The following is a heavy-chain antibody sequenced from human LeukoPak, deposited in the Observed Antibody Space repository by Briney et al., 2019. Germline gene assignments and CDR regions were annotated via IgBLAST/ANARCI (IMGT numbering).Heavy chain of an antibody. CDR3: ARERTYFGSGSYPDS. J-gene: IGHJ4*02. CDR2: IYYSGLT. D-gene: IGHD3-10*01. Sequence: SQTLSLTCTVSGVSTSSGGYYWSWIRQHPGKGLEWIGYIYYSGLTYYNPSLGSRVTVSLDTSRNQFSLKLTSVTAADTAVYYCARERTYFGSGSYPDSWGQGTLVTVSS. V-gene: IGHV4-31*03. CDR1: GVSTSSGGYY.